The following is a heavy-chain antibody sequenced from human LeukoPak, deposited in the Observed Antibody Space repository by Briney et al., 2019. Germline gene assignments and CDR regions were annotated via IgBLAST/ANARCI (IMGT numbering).Heavy chain of an antibody. V-gene: IGHV3-23*01. CDR2: INANSGTT. CDR1: GFTFSSYA. Sequence: GGSLRLSCAASGFTFSSYAMSWVRLAPGKGLAWVSTINANSGTTSYAASVRGRFTISRDNSKNTLYLQVNTLRADDTATYYCAKPISGGLAVTADWFHPWGQGTLVVVSS. CDR3: AKPISGGLAVTADWFHP. J-gene: IGHJ5*01. D-gene: IGHD6-19*01.